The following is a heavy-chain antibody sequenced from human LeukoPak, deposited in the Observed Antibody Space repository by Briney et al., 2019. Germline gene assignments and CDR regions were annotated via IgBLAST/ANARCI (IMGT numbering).Heavy chain of an antibody. Sequence: ASVKVSCKASGYTFTGYYIHWVRQAPGQGLEWMGWVNPNNGGTNYAQKFQGRVTLTRDTSISTAYMELNRLTSDDTAVYYCARDKYTGYETFDYWGQGTPVTVSS. V-gene: IGHV1-2*02. CDR2: VNPNNGGT. CDR1: GYTFTGYY. D-gene: IGHD5-12*01. CDR3: ARDKYTGYETFDY. J-gene: IGHJ4*02.